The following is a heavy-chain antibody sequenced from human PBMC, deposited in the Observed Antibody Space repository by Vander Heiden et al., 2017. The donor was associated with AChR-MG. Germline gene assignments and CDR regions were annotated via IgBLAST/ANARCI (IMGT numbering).Heavy chain of an antibody. V-gene: IGHV3-21*02. D-gene: IGHD1-26*01. CDR1: AFGISANA. CDR3: AREMGVGSYYFDL. CDR2: ISPGSEYI. Sequence: EEQLVEPGVGPVRAGGSRSLSCVGPAFGISANAMKWVRQAPGRGLEWVASISPGSEYIYYAESMRGRFTVTRDAAGTSVFLQMNGLRADDTARYYCAREMGVGSYYFDLWGQGTPVTVSS. J-gene: IGHJ4*02.